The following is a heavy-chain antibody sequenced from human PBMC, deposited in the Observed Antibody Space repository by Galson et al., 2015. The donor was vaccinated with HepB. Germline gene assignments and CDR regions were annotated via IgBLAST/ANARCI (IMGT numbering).Heavy chain of an antibody. CDR3: ASAIHFTIFGVVTHSYNWFDP. D-gene: IGHD3-3*01. J-gene: IGHJ5*02. CDR1: GGSISSGDYY. Sequence: ETLSLTCAVSGGSISSGDYYWSWIRQPPGKGLEWIGEINHSGSTNYNPSLKSRVTISVDTSKNQFSLKLSSVTAADTAVYYCASAIHFTIFGVVTHSYNWFDPWGQGTLVTVSS. CDR2: INHSGST. V-gene: IGHV4-34*01.